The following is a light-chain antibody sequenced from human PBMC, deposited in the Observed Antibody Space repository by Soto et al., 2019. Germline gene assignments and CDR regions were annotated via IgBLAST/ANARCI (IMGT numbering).Light chain of an antibody. CDR3: QQANSFPRT. CDR2: AAS. J-gene: IGKJ3*01. Sequence: TQSPATLSLSPGERATLSCRASQSVSSWLAWYQQKPGKAPKLLIYAASSLQSGVPSRFSGSGSGTDFTLTINNLQPEDFATYYCQQANSFPRTFGPGTKVDIK. V-gene: IGKV1-12*01. CDR1: QSVSSW.